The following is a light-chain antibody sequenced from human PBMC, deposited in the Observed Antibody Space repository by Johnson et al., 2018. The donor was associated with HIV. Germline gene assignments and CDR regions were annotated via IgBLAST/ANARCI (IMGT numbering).Light chain of an antibody. CDR1: SSNIGSHY. Sequence: QSMLTQPPSVSAAPGQKVTISCSGSSSNIGSHYVSWYQQVPGTAPRLVIYDTIKRHSGIPDRFSGSQSGTSATLGITGLQTGDEADYYCLAWDTSLRAHYVFVTGTKVTVL. CDR2: DTI. CDR3: LAWDTSLRAHYV. J-gene: IGLJ1*01. V-gene: IGLV1-51*01.